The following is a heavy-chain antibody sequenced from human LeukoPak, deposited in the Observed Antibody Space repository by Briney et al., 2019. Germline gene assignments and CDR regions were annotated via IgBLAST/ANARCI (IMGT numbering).Heavy chain of an antibody. D-gene: IGHD3-9*01. J-gene: IGHJ3*02. CDR2: ITSKIDGGTT. Sequence: PGGPLSLSCAASGIRFSDAWMSWVRKAPGKGLEWVGRITSKIDGGTTDYAAPVKVRFTIARDDSKNTLYLQMNSLKTEDTALYYCSTRIYDCLTGPPDAFDIWGQGTMVTVSS. CDR3: STRIYDCLTGPPDAFDI. V-gene: IGHV3-15*01. CDR1: GIRFSDAW.